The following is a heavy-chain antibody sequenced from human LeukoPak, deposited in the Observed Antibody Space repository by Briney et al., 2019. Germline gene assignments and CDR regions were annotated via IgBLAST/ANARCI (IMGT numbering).Heavy chain of an antibody. D-gene: IGHD2-15*01. CDR1: GGSISSSNW. CDR3: ARAFLVGYSPEEYFFDY. Sequence: PSETLSLTCTVSGGSISSSNWWGWVRQPPGKGLECIGEIHHSGTTNYNPSLKSRVTISVDKSKNEFSLKLNSVTAADTAVYYCARAFLVGYSPEEYFFDYWGQGTLVTASS. CDR2: IHHSGTT. J-gene: IGHJ4*02. V-gene: IGHV4-4*02.